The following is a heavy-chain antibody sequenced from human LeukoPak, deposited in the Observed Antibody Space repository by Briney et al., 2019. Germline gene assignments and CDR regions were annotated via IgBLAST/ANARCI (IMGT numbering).Heavy chain of an antibody. CDR2: ISDSGTTK. D-gene: IGHD3-16*02. Sequence: GGSLRLSCAASGFTFSDYYMSWIRQAPGKGLEWVSYISDSGTTKYYADSVRGRLTISRDNANNSLYLQLNSLRAEDTAVYYCASQSSWDYWGQGTLVTVSS. V-gene: IGHV3-11*04. CDR1: GFTFSDYY. J-gene: IGHJ4*02. CDR3: ASQSSWDY.